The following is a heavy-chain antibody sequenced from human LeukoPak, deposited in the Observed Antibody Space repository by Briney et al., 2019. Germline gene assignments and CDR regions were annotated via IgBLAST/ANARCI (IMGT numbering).Heavy chain of an antibody. D-gene: IGHD2-2*01. CDR3: ARNYQLLFSFVYNYYGMDV. V-gene: IGHV3-48*01. J-gene: IGHJ6*02. Sequence: GGSLRLSCAASGFTFSSYSMNWVRQAPGKGLEWVSYISSSSSTIYYADSVKGRFTISRDNAKNSLYLQMNSLRAEDTAVYYCARNYQLLFSFVYNYYGMDVWGQGTTVTVSS. CDR1: GFTFSSYS. CDR2: ISSSSSTI.